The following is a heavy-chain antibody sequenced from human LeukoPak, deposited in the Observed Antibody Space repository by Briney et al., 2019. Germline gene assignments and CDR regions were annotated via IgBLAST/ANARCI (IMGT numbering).Heavy chain of an antibody. D-gene: IGHD1-26*01. Sequence: ETLSLTCTVSGGSISSYYWSWIRQPPGKGLEWIGYIYYSGTTNYNPSLKSRVTVSLDTSKNQFSLRLSSVTAADTAVYYCARRSYGDYWGQGTLVTVSS. CDR2: IYYSGTT. CDR3: ARRSYGDY. J-gene: IGHJ4*02. CDR1: GGSISSYY. V-gene: IGHV4-59*01.